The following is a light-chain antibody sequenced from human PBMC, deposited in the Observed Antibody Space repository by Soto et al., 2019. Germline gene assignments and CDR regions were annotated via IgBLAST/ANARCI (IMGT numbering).Light chain of an antibody. CDR2: AAS. J-gene: IGKJ4*01. CDR3: QQSSSAPLT. Sequence: DIQMTQSPSSLSASEGDRVTITCRASQSVNTYLNWYQHKPGKAPKLLIYAASSLQSGVPSRFSGSGSGTEFTLTISSLQPEDSAVYYCQQSSSAPLTFGGGTKVESK. V-gene: IGKV1-39*01. CDR1: QSVNTY.